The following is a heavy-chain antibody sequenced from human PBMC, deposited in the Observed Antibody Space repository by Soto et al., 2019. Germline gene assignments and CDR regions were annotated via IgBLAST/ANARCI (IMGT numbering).Heavy chain of an antibody. J-gene: IGHJ4*02. D-gene: IGHD3-10*01. CDR1: RFTFSSYS. CDR3: ARGNYYKSSGYSYYFDF. CDR2: ISNGGNTI. Sequence: GGSLRLSCAASRFTFSSYSMNWVRQAPGKGLEWVSYISNGGNTIYYADSVKGRFTISRDNAKNSLYLRMNSLRDEDTAVYYCARGNYYKSSGYSYYFDFWGQGTWVPVSS. V-gene: IGHV3-48*02.